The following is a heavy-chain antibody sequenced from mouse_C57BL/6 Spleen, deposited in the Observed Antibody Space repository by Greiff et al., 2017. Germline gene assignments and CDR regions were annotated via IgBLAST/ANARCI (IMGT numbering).Heavy chain of an antibody. D-gene: IGHD3-2*02. J-gene: IGHJ3*01. CDR3: ASQTAQASWFAY. CDR2: LDPSASET. V-gene: IGHV1-52*01. CDR1: GYTFTSYW. Sequence: QVQLQQPGAELVRPGSSVKLSCKASGYTFTSYWMHWVKQRPIQGLEWIGNLDPSASETHYNPKFKDKATLTVANSSRTAYMHLSSLTSDVSAVYYCASQTAQASWFAYWGQGTLVTVSA.